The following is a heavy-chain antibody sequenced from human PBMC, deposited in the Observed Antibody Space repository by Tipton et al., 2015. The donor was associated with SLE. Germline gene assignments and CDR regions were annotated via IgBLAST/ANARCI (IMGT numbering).Heavy chain of an antibody. CDR3: ARRKVERSLTTNFYGMDV. D-gene: IGHD1-1*01. CDR1: GYRFTNYW. Sequence: QLVQSGAEVKKPGESLKISCKASGYRFTNYWIGWVRQMPGKGLEWMGIIYPADSDSTYSPSFQGQVFISVDKSISTAYLQWSGLKASDTALYYCARRKVERSLTTNFYGMDVWGQGTTVTVSS. V-gene: IGHV5-51*03. CDR2: IYPADSDS. J-gene: IGHJ6*02.